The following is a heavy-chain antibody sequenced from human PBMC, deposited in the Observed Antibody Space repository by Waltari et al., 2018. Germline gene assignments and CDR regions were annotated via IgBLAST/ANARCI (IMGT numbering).Heavy chain of an antibody. Sequence: QVQLQESGPRLVKPSETLSLTCSVSGGSIRSYYWAWIRQSPGTVMQWIGYVYDSGTTNYRPSLKSRVTISVDSSRNEISLKMTSVTAADTAVYYCARIWYKTYGMDVWGRGTPVTVSS. V-gene: IGHV4-59*01. J-gene: IGHJ6*02. CDR1: GGSIRSYY. D-gene: IGHD1-20*01. CDR3: ARIWYKTYGMDV. CDR2: VYDSGTT.